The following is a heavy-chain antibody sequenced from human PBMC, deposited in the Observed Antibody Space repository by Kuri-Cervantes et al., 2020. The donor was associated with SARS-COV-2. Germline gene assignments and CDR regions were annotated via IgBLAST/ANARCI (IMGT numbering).Heavy chain of an antibody. J-gene: IGHJ4*02. V-gene: IGHV1-69*10. Sequence: SVKVSCKASGGTSSSYAISWVRQAPGQGLEWMGGIIPIFGIANYAQKFQGRVTITADKSTSTAYMELSSLRSEDTAVYYCASGLYDSSGPIDYWGQGTLVTVSS. CDR2: IIPIFGIA. CDR3: ASGLYDSSGPIDY. CDR1: GGTSSSYA. D-gene: IGHD3-22*01.